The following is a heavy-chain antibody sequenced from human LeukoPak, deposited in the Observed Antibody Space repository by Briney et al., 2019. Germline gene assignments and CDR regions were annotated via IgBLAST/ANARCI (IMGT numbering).Heavy chain of an antibody. CDR2: IYIGGST. Sequence: GGSLRLSCTASGFTVSNNYMSWVRQAPGKGLECVSIIYIGGSTYYADSEKGRFTISRDNSKNTLYLQLNSPRVEDTAVYYCARDTKNWGQGTLATVSS. CDR1: GFTVSNNY. CDR3: ARDTKN. D-gene: IGHD1-1*01. J-gene: IGHJ4*02. V-gene: IGHV3-53*01.